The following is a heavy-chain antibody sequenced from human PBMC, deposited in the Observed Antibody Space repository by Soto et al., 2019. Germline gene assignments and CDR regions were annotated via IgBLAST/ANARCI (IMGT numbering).Heavy chain of an antibody. V-gene: IGHV5-51*01. D-gene: IGHD2-2*01. CDR2: IYPGDSDT. Sequence: PGESLKISCKGSGYSFTSYWIGWVRQMPGKGLEWMGIIYPGDSDTRYSPSFQGQVTISADKSISTAYLQWSSLKASDTTMYYCARTWVRYCSSTSCYLIGMDVWGKGTTVTVSS. J-gene: IGHJ6*04. CDR3: ARTWVRYCSSTSCYLIGMDV. CDR1: GYSFTSYW.